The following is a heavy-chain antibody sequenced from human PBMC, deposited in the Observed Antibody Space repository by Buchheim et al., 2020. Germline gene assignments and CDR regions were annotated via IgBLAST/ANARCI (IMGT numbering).Heavy chain of an antibody. CDR2: IIPILGIA. D-gene: IGHD5-24*01. V-gene: IGHV1-69*04. CDR1: GGTFSSYA. J-gene: IGHJ4*02. Sequence: QVQLVQSGAEVKKPGSSVKVSCKASGGTFSSYAISWVRQAPGQGLEWMGRIIPILGIANYAQRFQGRVMITADKSTSPAYMELSSLRSEDTAVYYCARDPEEMATTFDYWGQGTL. CDR3: ARDPEEMATTFDY.